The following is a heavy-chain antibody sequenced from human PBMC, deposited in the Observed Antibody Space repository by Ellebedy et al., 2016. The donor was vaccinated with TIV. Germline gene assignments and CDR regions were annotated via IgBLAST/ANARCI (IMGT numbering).Heavy chain of an antibody. CDR2: ISNTGRT. J-gene: IGHJ4*02. CDR1: GASISTSY. V-gene: IGHV4-59*01. Sequence: SETLSLTCTVSGASISTSYWSWIRQTPGKGLEWIGYISNTGRTNYKPSLQSRVTISVDTSRNQLSLKLTSVTAADTAVYYCARDRRGSYDYWGQGTLITVSS. CDR3: ARDRRGSYDY. D-gene: IGHD3-10*01.